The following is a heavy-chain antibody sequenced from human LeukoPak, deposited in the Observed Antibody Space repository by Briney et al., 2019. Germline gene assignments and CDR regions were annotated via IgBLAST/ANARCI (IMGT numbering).Heavy chain of an antibody. CDR1: GFTFRSYE. J-gene: IGHJ6*04. V-gene: IGHV3-48*03. CDR3: AELGITMIGGV. Sequence: GGSMLLSCATSGFTFRSYEMNRVRQAPGKGLEWVSYISSSGSTIYYAFSLKGRFTISRDNAKNSLYLQMNSLRAEDTAVYYCAELGITMIGGVWGKGTTVTTSS. CDR2: ISSSGSTI. D-gene: IGHD3-10*02.